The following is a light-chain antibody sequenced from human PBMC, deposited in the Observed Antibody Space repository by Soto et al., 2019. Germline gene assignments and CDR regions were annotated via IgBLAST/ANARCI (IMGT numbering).Light chain of an antibody. CDR1: QSLLYTDGNTY. Sequence: VMTQSPLSLPVTLGQPASISCRSSQSLLYTDGNTYLSWFQQRPGQSPRRLIYEVSNRDSGVPDRFRGSGSCTDFTLKISRVEAEDVGVYYCMQGSYWPRTFGQGTKVEIK. V-gene: IGKV2-30*01. CDR2: EVS. CDR3: MQGSYWPRT. J-gene: IGKJ1*01.